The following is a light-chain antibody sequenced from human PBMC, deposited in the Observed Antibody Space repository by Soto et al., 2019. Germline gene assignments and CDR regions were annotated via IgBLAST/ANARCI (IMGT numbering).Light chain of an antibody. CDR2: DAS. J-gene: IGKJ1*01. CDR3: QQYNSYS. Sequence: DIQRIQYHSTRSASVGDIDTVVCRASQSISSWLAWYQQKPGKAPKLLIYDASSLESGVPSRFSGSGSGTEFTLTISSLQPDDFATYYCQQYNSYSFGQGTKVGIK. CDR1: QSISSW. V-gene: IGKV1-5*02.